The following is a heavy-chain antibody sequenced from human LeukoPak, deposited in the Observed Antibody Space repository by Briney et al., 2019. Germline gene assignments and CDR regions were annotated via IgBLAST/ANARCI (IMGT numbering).Heavy chain of an antibody. Sequence: SETLSLTCAVYGGSFSGYYWSWIRQPPGKGLEGIGEINHSGSTNYNPSLKSRVTISVDTSKNQFPLKLSSVTAADTAVYYCARGPRMTRTYYYYYGMDVWGQGTTVTVSS. V-gene: IGHV4-34*01. J-gene: IGHJ6*02. CDR2: INHSGST. D-gene: IGHD2-15*01. CDR1: GGSFSGYY. CDR3: ARGPRMTRTYYYYYGMDV.